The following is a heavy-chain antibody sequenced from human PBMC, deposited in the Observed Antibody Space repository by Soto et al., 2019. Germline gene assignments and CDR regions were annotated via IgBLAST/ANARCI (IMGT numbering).Heavy chain of an antibody. D-gene: IGHD3-22*01. CDR3: AMRDYYYDSSFGY. CDR1: EFTFSNYA. Sequence: PGGSLRLSCAASEFTFSNYAMHWVRQAPGKGLEWVAVISYDGSNKYYADSVKGRFTISRDNSKNTLYLQMNSLRAEDTAVYYCAMRDYYYDSSFGYWGQGTLVTVSS. V-gene: IGHV3-30*03. J-gene: IGHJ4*02. CDR2: ISYDGSNK.